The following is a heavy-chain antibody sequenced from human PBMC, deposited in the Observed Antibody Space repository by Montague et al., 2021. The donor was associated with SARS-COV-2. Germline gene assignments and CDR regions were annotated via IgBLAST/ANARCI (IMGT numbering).Heavy chain of an antibody. D-gene: IGHD3-10*01. CDR2: IREDGGNT. Sequence: SLRLSCAASGFTFSSYAMNWVRQAPGKGLEWVAVIREDGGNTYYXXSLTGWFTISRDNSKNTVYLQMNSLRAEDTAVYYCAKGLMVDQRYFDNWGQGTLVTVSS. CDR3: AKGLMVDQRYFDN. V-gene: IGHV3-23*01. J-gene: IGHJ4*02. CDR1: GFTFSSYA.